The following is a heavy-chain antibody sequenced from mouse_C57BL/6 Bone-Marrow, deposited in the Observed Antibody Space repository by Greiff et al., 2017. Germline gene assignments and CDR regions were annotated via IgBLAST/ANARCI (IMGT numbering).Heavy chain of an antibody. CDR3: ASLYSYGSPLYAMDY. CDR2: IRNKANGYTT. J-gene: IGHJ4*01. CDR1: GFTFTDYY. D-gene: IGHD1-1*01. Sequence: EVQVVESGGGLVQPGGSLSLSCAASGFTFTDYYMSWVRQPPGKALEWLGFIRNKANGYTTEYSASVKGRFTISRDNDQSILYLQMNALRAEDSATYSCASLYSYGSPLYAMDYWGQGTAVTVTS. V-gene: IGHV7-3*01.